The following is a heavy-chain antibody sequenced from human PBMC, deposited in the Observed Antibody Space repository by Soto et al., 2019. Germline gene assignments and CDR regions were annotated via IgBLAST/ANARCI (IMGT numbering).Heavy chain of an antibody. Sequence: QVQLVQSGAEVKKPGASVKVSCKASGYTFTSYGISWVRQAPGQGLEWMGWISAYNGNTNYAQKLQGRVTMTTDTSTSTACMELRSLRSDDTAVYYYARDLRITIFGVAPFDYWGQGTLVTVSS. J-gene: IGHJ4*02. V-gene: IGHV1-18*04. CDR2: ISAYNGNT. CDR1: GYTFTSYG. CDR3: ARDLRITIFGVAPFDY. D-gene: IGHD3-3*01.